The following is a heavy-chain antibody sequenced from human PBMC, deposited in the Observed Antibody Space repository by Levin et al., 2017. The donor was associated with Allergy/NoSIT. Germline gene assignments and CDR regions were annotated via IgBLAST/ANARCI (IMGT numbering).Heavy chain of an antibody. CDR1: GYNFDTYW. D-gene: IGHD3-10*01. CDR3: ARHAGERDSLNPYFYYGLDV. Sequence: GESLKISCKASGYNFDTYWIAWVRQMPGKGLEWMGAIYPGDSDTRYSPSFQGQVTISVDKSSRTAYLQWNTLRASDTAMFYCARHAGERDSLNPYFYYGLDVWGQGTTFTVSS. CDR2: IYPGDSDT. V-gene: IGHV5-51*01. J-gene: IGHJ6*02.